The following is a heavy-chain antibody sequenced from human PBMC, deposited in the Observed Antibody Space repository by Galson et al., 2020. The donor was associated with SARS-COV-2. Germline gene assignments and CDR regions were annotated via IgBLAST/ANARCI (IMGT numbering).Heavy chain of an antibody. J-gene: IGHJ4*02. Sequence: ETLSLTCTVSGYSLISTYYWGWVRQPPGKGPEWIGSISHGGRTFYNPSLKSRVTISVDTSNNQLSLRLTSVTAADTAVYYCAGPDLTGSYVTFYYWGQGSLVTVSS. D-gene: IGHD3-9*01. V-gene: IGHV4-38-2*02. CDR3: AGPDLTGSYVTFYY. CDR1: GYSLISTYY. CDR2: ISHGGRT.